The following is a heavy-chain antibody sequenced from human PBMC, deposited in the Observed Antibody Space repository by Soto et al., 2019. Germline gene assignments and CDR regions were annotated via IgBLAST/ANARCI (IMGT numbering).Heavy chain of an antibody. D-gene: IGHD2-21*02. V-gene: IGHV1-3*04. CDR2: INIGSGNT. J-gene: IGHJ6*02. CDR3: ARDGGDCGYRLIYYYYNGMDV. Sequence: GASVKVSCKASGYAFSSYAMHWVRQAPGQRLEWMGWINIGSGNTKYSQNFQDRITISRDTSANTVYMELSSLRSEDTAVYYCARDGGDCGYRLIYYYYNGMDVWGQGTTVTVSS. CDR1: GYAFSSYA.